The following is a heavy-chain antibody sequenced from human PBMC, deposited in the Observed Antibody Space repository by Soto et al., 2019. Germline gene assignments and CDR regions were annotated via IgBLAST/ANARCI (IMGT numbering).Heavy chain of an antibody. V-gene: IGHV3-21*01. J-gene: IGHJ6*02. Sequence: EVQLVESGGGLVKPGGPLRLSCSASGFTFSSYSMNMDLQAPGKGLEWVSSLSSSSINIYYADSLKGRFTISRDNAKNSLYLQRNGLRAEDTAVYYCARDMVIVGATAIYHYGMDVWGQGTTVTVSS. D-gene: IGHD1-26*01. CDR3: ARDMVIVGATAIYHYGMDV. CDR1: GFTFSSYS. CDR2: LSSSSINI.